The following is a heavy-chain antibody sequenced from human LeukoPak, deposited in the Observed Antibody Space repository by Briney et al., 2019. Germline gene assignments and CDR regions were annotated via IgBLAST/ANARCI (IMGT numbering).Heavy chain of an antibody. CDR3: ARRGGKNYGDYLLYYYYMDV. J-gene: IGHJ6*03. Sequence: ASVKVSCKASGYTFTSYGISWVRQAPGQGLEWTGWISGYNGNTKYAQKLQGRVTMTTDTSTRTAYMELRSLRSDDTAVYYCARRGGKNYGDYLLYYYYMDVWGKGTTVTVSS. D-gene: IGHD4-17*01. CDR2: ISGYNGNT. CDR1: GYTFTSYG. V-gene: IGHV1-18*01.